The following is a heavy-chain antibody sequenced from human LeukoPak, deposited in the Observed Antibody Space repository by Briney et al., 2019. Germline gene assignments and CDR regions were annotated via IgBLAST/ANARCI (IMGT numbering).Heavy chain of an antibody. D-gene: IGHD6-13*01. J-gene: IGHJ4*02. CDR3: ARVEAAAGNFVGY. CDR1: GGSISSSNW. Sequence: SETLSLTCAVSGGSISSSNWWSWVRQPPGKGLEWIGEIYHSGSTNYNPSLKSRVTISVDKSKNQFSLKLSSVTAADTAVYYCARVEAAAGNFVGYWGQGTLVTVSS. CDR2: IYHSGST. V-gene: IGHV4-4*02.